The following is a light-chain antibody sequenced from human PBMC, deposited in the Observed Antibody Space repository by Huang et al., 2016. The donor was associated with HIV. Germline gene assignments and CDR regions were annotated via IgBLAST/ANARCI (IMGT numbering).Light chain of an antibody. CDR3: QQFYTTPFT. J-gene: IGKJ3*01. Sequence: DILMTQSPDSLAVSLGERATINCTSSRSVLYSSNNKNYLAWYQQRPGQPPKLLIHWASTRESGVSDRFSGSGSGTDFTLTISSLQAEDVAVYYCQQFYTTPFTFGPGTKVDI. CDR2: WAS. V-gene: IGKV4-1*01. CDR1: RSVLYSSNNKNY.